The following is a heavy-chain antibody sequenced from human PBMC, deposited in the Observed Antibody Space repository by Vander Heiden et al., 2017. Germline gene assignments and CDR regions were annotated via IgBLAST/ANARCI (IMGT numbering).Heavy chain of an antibody. CDR1: GFTFGGYS. CDR2: ISSSSITI. V-gene: IGHV3-48*02. J-gene: IGHJ4*02. CDR3: ARDRLYSSGQGGHDY. D-gene: IGHD6-19*01. Sequence: EVQLVESGGGLVQPGGSLRPPWAASGFTFGGYSMSRVRQAPGKGLEWVSYISSSSITINYADSVKGRFTISKDTAKNSLYLQMNSLRDEDTAVYYCARDRLYSSGQGGHDYWGQGTLVTVSS.